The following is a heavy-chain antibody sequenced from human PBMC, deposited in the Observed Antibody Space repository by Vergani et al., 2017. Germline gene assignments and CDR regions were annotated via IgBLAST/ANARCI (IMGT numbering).Heavy chain of an antibody. CDR2: ISSSISTI. CDR1: GFTFSSYS. CDR3: ARGKYSSSWYGGAFDI. V-gene: IGHV3-48*02. D-gene: IGHD6-13*01. J-gene: IGHJ3*02. Sequence: EVQLVESGGGLVQPGGSLRLSCAASGFTFSSYSMNWVRQAPGKGLEWVSYISSSISTIYYADSVTGRFTISRDNAKNSLYLQMNSLRDEDTAVYYCARGKYSSSWYGGAFDIWGQGTMVTVSS.